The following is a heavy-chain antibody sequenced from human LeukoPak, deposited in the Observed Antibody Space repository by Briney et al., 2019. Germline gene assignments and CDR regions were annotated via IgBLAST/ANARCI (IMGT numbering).Heavy chain of an antibody. Sequence: ASVKVSCQASGYTFNGYYMHWVRQAPGQGGEWMGWINSNSGGTNYAQKFQGRVTMTRDTSISTAYMELSRLRSDDTAVYYWARDGGGYCSGGSCYSGWFDAWGQGTLVTVSS. V-gene: IGHV1-2*02. J-gene: IGHJ5*02. CDR1: GYTFNGYY. D-gene: IGHD2-15*01. CDR3: ARDGGGYCSGGSCYSGWFDA. CDR2: INSNSGGT.